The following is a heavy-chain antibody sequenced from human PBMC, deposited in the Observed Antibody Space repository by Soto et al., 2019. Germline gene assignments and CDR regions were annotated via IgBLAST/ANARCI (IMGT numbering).Heavy chain of an antibody. CDR1: GFTFSSYG. CDR2: IWYDGSNK. V-gene: IGHV3-33*01. D-gene: IGHD2-21*02. J-gene: IGHJ4*02. Sequence: GGYLRLSCAASGFTFSSYGMHWVRQAPGKGLEWVAVIWYDGSNKYYADSVKGRFTISRDNSKNTLYLQMNSLRAEDTAVYYCARSPRVVVTADFDCWGQGTLATVSS. CDR3: ARSPRVVVTADFDC.